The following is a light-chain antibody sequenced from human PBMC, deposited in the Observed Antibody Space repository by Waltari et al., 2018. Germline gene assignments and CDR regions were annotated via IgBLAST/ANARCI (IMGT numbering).Light chain of an antibody. Sequence: VMTQSPATLSGSPGERATLARRATQSVYSNLAWYQHKPGQAPRLLIYGGSTRATGIPDRFSGSGSGTEYTLTIIGMQSEDSAVYYCQQYNSWPTFGGGTKMEIK. CDR1: QSVYSN. V-gene: IGKV3-15*01. J-gene: IGKJ4*01. CDR2: GGS. CDR3: QQYNSWPT.